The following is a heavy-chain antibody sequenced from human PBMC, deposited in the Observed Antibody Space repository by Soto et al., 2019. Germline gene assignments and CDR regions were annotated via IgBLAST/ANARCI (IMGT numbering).Heavy chain of an antibody. D-gene: IGHD5-18*01. CDR1: GGSISSGGYY. Sequence: SETLSLTCTVSGGSISSGGYYWSWIRQHPGKGLEWIGYIYYSGSTYYNPSLKSRVTISVDTSKNQFSLKLSSVTAADTAVYYCAREVVAGADTAMVDYWGQGTLVTVSS. CDR3: AREVVAGADTAMVDY. J-gene: IGHJ4*02. CDR2: IYYSGST. V-gene: IGHV4-31*03.